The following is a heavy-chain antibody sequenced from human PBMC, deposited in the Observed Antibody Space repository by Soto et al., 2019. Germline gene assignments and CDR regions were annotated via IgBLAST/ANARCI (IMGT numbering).Heavy chain of an antibody. CDR1: GYTFTSYY. V-gene: IGHV1-46*01. J-gene: IGHJ6*02. D-gene: IGHD6-19*01. CDR2: INPSGGST. CDR3: ARDRVAVAGYLYTRYGMDV. Sequence: GASVKVSCKASGYTFTSYYIHWVRQAPGQGLEWMGIINPSGGSTSYAQKFQGRVTMTRDTSTSTVYMELSSLRSEDTAVYYCARDRVAVAGYLYTRYGMDVWGQGTTVTVSS.